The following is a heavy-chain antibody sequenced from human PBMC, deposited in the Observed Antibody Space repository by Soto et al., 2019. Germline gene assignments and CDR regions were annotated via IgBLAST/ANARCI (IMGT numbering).Heavy chain of an antibody. CDR2: ISYSGST. Sequence: QVQLQESGPGLVKPSETMSLTCTISGDSINNYFWNWIRQTPGKGLEWIGYISYSGSTSYNPSLQSRVTISSDMSKNHFSLKLSSVTAADTAVYYCARARQRDTGRGLDVWGQGTTVTVSS. J-gene: IGHJ6*02. CDR1: GDSINNYF. V-gene: IGHV4-59*01. D-gene: IGHD5-18*01. CDR3: ARARQRDTGRGLDV.